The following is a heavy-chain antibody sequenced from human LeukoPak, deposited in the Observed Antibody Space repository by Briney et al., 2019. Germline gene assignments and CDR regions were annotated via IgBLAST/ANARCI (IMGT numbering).Heavy chain of an antibody. Sequence: PGGSLRLSCAASGFTLSTFGINWVGQAPGKGREWWANIKQDGSERNYVASVKGRSTISRDNAKNSLFLQMNSLRVEDTAVYYCARGGTRGYSPVDYWGQGILVTVSS. J-gene: IGHJ4*02. CDR1: GFTLSTFG. V-gene: IGHV3-7*03. D-gene: IGHD5-18*01. CDR2: IKQDGSER. CDR3: ARGGTRGYSPVDY.